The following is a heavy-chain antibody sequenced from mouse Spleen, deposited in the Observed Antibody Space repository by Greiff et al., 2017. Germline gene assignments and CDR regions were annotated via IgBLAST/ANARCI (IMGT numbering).Heavy chain of an antibody. CDR3: ARYDGHYGDYYAMDY. Sequence: DVKLVESEGGLVQPGSSMKLSCTASGFTFSDYYMAWVRQVPEKGLEWVANINYDGSSTYYLDSLKSRFIISRDNAKNILYLQMSSLKSEDTATYYCARYDGHYGDYYAMDYWGQGTSVTVSS. J-gene: IGHJ4*01. V-gene: IGHV5-16*01. CDR2: INYDGSST. CDR1: GFTFSDYY. D-gene: IGHD2-3*01.